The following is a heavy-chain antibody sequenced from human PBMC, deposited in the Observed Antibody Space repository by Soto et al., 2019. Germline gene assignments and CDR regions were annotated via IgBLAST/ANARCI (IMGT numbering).Heavy chain of an antibody. D-gene: IGHD3-22*01. Sequence: PGGSLRLSCAASGFTFSSYAMHWVRQAPGKGLEWVAVISYDGSNKYYADSVKGRFTISRDNSKNTLYLQMNSLRAEDTAVYFCAGDSSRHYPLDYCGQGTLVTGSS. V-gene: IGHV3-30-3*01. J-gene: IGHJ4*02. CDR1: GFTFSSYA. CDR2: ISYDGSNK. CDR3: AGDSSRHYPLDY.